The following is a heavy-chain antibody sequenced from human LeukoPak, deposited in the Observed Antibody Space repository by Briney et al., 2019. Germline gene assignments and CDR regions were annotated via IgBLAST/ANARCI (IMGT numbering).Heavy chain of an antibody. CDR1: GYTFTAYY. J-gene: IGHJ4*02. CDR2: INPNSGDT. D-gene: IGHD6-13*01. V-gene: IGHV1-2*06. CDR3: ARSGYSSSKFDY. Sequence: ASVKVSCKASGYTFTAYYMHWVRQAPGQGLEWMGRINPNSGDTIYAQNFQGRVTVTRNTSISTAYMELSSLRSEDTAVYYCARSGYSSSKFDYWGQGTLVTVSS.